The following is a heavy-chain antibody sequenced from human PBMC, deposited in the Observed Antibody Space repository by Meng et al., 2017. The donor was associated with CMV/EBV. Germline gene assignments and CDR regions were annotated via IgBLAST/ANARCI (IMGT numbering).Heavy chain of an antibody. J-gene: IGHJ5*02. D-gene: IGHD3-22*01. CDR3: ASLVVVITTSWFDP. CDR2: IRYDGSNK. Sequence: GGSLRLSCAASGFTFSSYGMHWVRQAPGKGLEWVAFIRYDGSNKYYADSVKGRFTISRDNSKNTLYLQMNSLRAEDTAVYYCASLVVVITTSWFDPWGQGTLVTVSS. CDR1: GFTFSSYG. V-gene: IGHV3-30*02.